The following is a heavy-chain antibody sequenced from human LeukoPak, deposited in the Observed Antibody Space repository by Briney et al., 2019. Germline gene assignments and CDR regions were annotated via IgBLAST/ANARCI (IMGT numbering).Heavy chain of an antibody. D-gene: IGHD5-12*01. Sequence: SETLSLTCTVSGGSISNSDYYWGWVRQPPGKGLEWIGTIYYSGSTYYNPSRKSQITISVDTSKNEFSLKLSSVTAADTAVYYCARIRFNGYDSYYFESWGQGTLVTVSS. CDR1: GGSISNSDYY. CDR3: ARIRFNGYDSYYFES. J-gene: IGHJ4*02. V-gene: IGHV4-39*01. CDR2: IYYSGST.